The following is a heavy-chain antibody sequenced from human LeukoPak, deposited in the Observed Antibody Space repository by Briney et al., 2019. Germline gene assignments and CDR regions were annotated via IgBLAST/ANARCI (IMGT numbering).Heavy chain of an antibody. CDR3: ARKYYDFWSGENWFDP. CDR2: MNPNSGNT. Sequence: ASVKVSCRASGYTFTSYDINWVRQATGQGLEWMGWMNPNSGNTGYAQKFQGRVTMTRNTSISTAYMELSSLRSEDTAVYYCARKYYDFWSGENWFDPWAREPWSPSPQ. V-gene: IGHV1-8*02. CDR1: GYTFTSYD. J-gene: IGHJ5*02. D-gene: IGHD3-3*01.